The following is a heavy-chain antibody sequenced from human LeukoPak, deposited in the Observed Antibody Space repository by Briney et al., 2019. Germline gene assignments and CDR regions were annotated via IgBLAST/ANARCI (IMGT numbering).Heavy chain of an antibody. D-gene: IGHD6-6*01. CDR3: ATWGSIAARTLDY. CDR1: GYTFTSYY. J-gene: IGHJ4*02. V-gene: IGHV1-46*03. CDR2: INPSSGST. Sequence: ASVKVSCKASGYTFTSYYMHWVRQAPGQGLEWMGIINPSSGSTSYAQKFQGRVTMTRDTSTSTVYMEMSSRRSEDTAVYYCATWGSIAARTLDYWGQGTLVTVSS.